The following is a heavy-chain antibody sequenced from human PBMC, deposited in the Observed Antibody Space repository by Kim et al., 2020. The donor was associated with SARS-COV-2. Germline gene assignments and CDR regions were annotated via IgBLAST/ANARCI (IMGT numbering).Heavy chain of an antibody. D-gene: IGHD3-22*01. V-gene: IGHV3-74*01. Sequence: VKGRFTISRDNAKNALYLQMNRLRPEDTAVYYCARAGDYDISGYYGFCQNWGQGALVTVSS. CDR3: ARAGDYDISGYYGFCQN. J-gene: IGHJ1*01.